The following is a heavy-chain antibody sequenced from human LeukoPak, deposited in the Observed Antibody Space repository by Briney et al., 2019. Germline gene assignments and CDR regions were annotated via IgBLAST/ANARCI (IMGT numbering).Heavy chain of an antibody. D-gene: IGHD5-18*01. CDR3: ASPLDYVDTAMVTFYYYGMDV. Sequence: GGSLRLSCAASGFTFSFYNMNWVRQAPGKGLEWVSYISRDSITTYYADSVKGRFTISRDNAKNSLYLQMNSLRSEDTAVYYCASPLDYVDTAMVTFYYYGMDVWGQGTTVTVSS. CDR2: ISRDSITT. CDR1: GFTFSFYN. J-gene: IGHJ6*02. V-gene: IGHV3-48*01.